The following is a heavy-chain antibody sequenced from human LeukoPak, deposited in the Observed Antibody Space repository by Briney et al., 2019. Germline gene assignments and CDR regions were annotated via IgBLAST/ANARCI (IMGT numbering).Heavy chain of an antibody. CDR1: GFTFSSYS. J-gene: IGHJ3*02. Sequence: GGSLRLSCAASGFTFSSYSMDWVRQAPGKGLEWVSYISSSSSTIYYADSVKGRFTISRDNAKNSLYLQMNSLRAEDTAVYYCARDGRAGMTAAFDIWGQGTMVTVSS. D-gene: IGHD6-13*01. CDR3: ARDGRAGMTAAFDI. V-gene: IGHV3-48*04. CDR2: ISSSSSTI.